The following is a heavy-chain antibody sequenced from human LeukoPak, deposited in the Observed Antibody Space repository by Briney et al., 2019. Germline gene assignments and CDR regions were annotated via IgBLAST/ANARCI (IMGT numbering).Heavy chain of an antibody. D-gene: IGHD3-10*01. CDR1: DGSISNYY. J-gene: IGHJ4*02. V-gene: IGHV4-59*08. CDR2: ISYTGST. Sequence: PSETLSLTCTVSDGSISNYYWSWIRQPPGKGLEWIGYISYTGSTNYNPSLKSRVTISVDTSKNQFSLKLSSVTAADTAVYYCARGLGELLFPYWGQGTLVTVSS. CDR3: ARGLGELLFPY.